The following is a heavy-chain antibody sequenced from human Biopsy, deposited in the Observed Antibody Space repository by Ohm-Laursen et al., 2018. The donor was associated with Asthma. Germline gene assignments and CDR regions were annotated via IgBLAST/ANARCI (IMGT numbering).Heavy chain of an antibody. CDR1: GDSITSGGCC. CDR3: ARIPRRSGSYFVDY. CDR2: IHHSGTS. D-gene: IGHD3-22*01. J-gene: IGHJ4*02. V-gene: IGHV4-31*03. Sequence: TLSLTYIVSGDSITSGGCCWNWIRQHPGKGLEWIGYIHHSGTSYFNPSLKSRVSFSRDTSKNQFSLRLSSVTAADTAMYYCARIPRRSGSYFVDYWGQGTLVTVSS.